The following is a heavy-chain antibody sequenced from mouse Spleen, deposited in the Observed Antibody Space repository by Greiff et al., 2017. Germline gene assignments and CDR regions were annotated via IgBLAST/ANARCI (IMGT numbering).Heavy chain of an antibody. V-gene: IGHV2-5-1*01. J-gene: IGHJ1*01. CDR3: AKHYGSSYDWYFDV. CDR1: GFSLTSYG. D-gene: IGHD1-1*01. CDR2: IWRGGST. Sequence: QVQLKQSGPSLVQPSQSLSITCTVSGFSLTSYGVHWVRQSPGKGLEWLGVIWRGGSTDYNAAFMSRLSITKDNSKSQVFFKMNSLQADDTAIYYCAKHYGSSYDWYFDVWGAGTTVTVSS.